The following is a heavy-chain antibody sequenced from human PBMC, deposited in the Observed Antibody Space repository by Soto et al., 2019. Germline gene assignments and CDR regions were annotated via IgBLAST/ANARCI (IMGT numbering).Heavy chain of an antibody. D-gene: IGHD3-3*01. Sequence: PGGSLRLSCAASGFTFSSYAMHWVRQAPGKGLEWVAVISYDGSNKYYADSVKGRFTISRDNSKNTLYLRMNSLRAEDTAVYYCARDYLVSSRATYYDFWSGYSGYYYYGMDVWGQGTTVTVSS. J-gene: IGHJ6*02. CDR1: GFTFSSYA. CDR2: ISYDGSNK. V-gene: IGHV3-30-3*01. CDR3: ARDYLVSSRATYYDFWSGYSGYYYYGMDV.